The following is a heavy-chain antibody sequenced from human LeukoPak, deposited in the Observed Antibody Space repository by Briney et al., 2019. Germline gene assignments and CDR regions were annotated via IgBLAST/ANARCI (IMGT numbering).Heavy chain of an antibody. CDR3: ARIIGVTGTDWFDP. Sequence: GGSLRLSCAASGFTVSSNYMSWVRQAPGKGLEWVSVIYSGGSTYYADSVKGRFTISRDNSKNTLYLQMNSLRAEDTAVYYCARIIGVTGTDWFDPWGQGTLVTVSS. CDR1: GFTVSSNY. J-gene: IGHJ5*02. D-gene: IGHD6-13*01. V-gene: IGHV3-53*01. CDR2: IYSGGST.